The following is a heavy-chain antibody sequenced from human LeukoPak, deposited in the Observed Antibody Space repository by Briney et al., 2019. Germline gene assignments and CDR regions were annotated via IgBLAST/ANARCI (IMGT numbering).Heavy chain of an antibody. V-gene: IGHV5-51*01. CDR2: VYPGDSDT. CDR1: GYIFTKYW. J-gene: IGHJ4*02. CDR3: VRGGGNSWYRYSDS. D-gene: IGHD6-13*01. Sequence: GESLKISCQGSGYIFTKYWIGWVRQMPGKGLEWMGIVYPGDSDTRYSASFQGQVTISVDKSITTAYLQWSSLKASDNGMYYCVRGGGNSWYRYSDSWGQGTLVTVSS.